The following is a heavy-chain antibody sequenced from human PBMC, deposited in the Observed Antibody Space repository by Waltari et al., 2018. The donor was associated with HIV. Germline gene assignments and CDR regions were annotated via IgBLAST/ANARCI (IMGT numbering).Heavy chain of an antibody. CDR3: ARQMTFYDAFDV. Sequence: QVQMVQSGAEVKKPGASVKVSCKTSGFSLTGSYIHWVRQAPGQGLEWMGWIYSNTGDTNYGLQFEGRVTMTRDASMRTAYMELRTLRSDDTALYYCARQMTFYDAFDVWGQGTVVTVSS. V-gene: IGHV1-2*02. J-gene: IGHJ3*01. CDR2: IYSNTGDT. CDR1: GFSLTGSY.